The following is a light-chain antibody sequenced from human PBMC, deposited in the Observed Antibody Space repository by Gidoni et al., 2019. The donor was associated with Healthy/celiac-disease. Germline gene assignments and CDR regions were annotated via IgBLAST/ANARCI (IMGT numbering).Light chain of an antibody. CDR3: QQFNSPIT. CDR1: QGISSA. J-gene: IGKJ5*01. CDR2: DAS. Sequence: AIQLTQSPSSLSASVGDRVTITCRASQGISSALAWYQQKPGKAPKLLIYDASSLESGVPSRFSGSGSGTDFTLTISSLQPEDFATYYCQQFNSPITFXQXTRLEIK. V-gene: IGKV1-13*02.